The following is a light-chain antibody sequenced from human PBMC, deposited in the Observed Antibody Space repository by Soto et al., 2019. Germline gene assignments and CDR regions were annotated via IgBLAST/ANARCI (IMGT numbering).Light chain of an antibody. CDR2: DVD. J-gene: IGLJ2*01. V-gene: IGLV2-14*03. CDR1: SSDDGDNDY. CDR3: SSSTSSLVV. Sequence: QSALTQPASVSGSPGQSITIPCTGTSSDDGDNDYVSWYQHHPDKAPKLIIYDVDYRPSGVSDRFSGSQSGNTASLTISGLQAEDEADYYCSSSTSSLVVFGGGTKVTVL.